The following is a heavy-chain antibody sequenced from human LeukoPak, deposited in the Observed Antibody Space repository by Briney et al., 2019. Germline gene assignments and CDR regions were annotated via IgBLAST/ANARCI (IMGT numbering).Heavy chain of an antibody. V-gene: IGHV3-21*01. CDR2: ISSSSSYI. D-gene: IGHD1-1*01. J-gene: IGHJ4*02. Sequence: PGGSLRLSCAASGFTFDDYAMHWVRQAPGKGLEWVSSISSSSSYIYYADSVKGRFTISRDNSKNTLYLQMNSLRAEDTAVYYCGRDKTGLYDYWGQGTLLTVSS. CDR1: GFTFDDYA. CDR3: GRDKTGLYDY.